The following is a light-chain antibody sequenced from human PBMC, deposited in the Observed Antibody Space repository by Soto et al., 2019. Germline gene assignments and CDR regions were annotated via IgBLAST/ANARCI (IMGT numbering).Light chain of an antibody. Sequence: EIVLTQSPVTLPLSPGERATLSCRASQSVSSYLAWYQQKRGQAPRLLIYDASNSATGIPARFSGSGSGTDFTLTLSSLEPEDFAVYYCQQRSNWPATFGGGTKVEIK. CDR3: QQRSNWPAT. J-gene: IGKJ4*01. CDR2: DAS. V-gene: IGKV3-11*01. CDR1: QSVSSY.